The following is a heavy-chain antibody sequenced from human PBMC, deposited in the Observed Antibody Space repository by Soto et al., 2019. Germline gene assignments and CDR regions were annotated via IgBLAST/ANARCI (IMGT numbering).Heavy chain of an antibody. J-gene: IGHJ6*02. Sequence: PGGSLRLSCAASGFTFSSYSMNWVRQAPGKGLEWVSYISSSSSTIYYADSVKGRFTISRDNAKNSLYLQMNSLRDEDTAVYYCARDLGGGPLLAYYYYGMDVWGQGTTVTVSS. D-gene: IGHD3-16*01. CDR2: ISSSSSTI. CDR3: ARDLGGGPLLAYYYYGMDV. V-gene: IGHV3-48*02. CDR1: GFTFSSYS.